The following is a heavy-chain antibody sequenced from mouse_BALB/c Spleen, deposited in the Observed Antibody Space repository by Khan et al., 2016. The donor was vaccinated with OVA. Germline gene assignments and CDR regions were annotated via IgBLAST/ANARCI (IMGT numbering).Heavy chain of an antibody. V-gene: IGHV1S136*01. CDR2: IYPFNDDT. J-gene: IGHJ3*01. Sequence: VQLKESGPELVKPGASVKMSCKASGYSFTSYVMHWVKQKPGLGLEWIGYIYPFNDDTKYNATFKGKATLTSDKSSSTAYMELSSLTSEDSAVSSGAPVGNYDVSLAYGGQGTRVTVSA. CDR1: GYSFTSYV. CDR3: APVGNYDVSLAY. D-gene: IGHD2-4*01.